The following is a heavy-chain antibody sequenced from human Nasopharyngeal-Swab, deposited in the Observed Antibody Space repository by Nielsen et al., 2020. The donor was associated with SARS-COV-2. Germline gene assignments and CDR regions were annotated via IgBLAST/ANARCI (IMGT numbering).Heavy chain of an antibody. CDR1: GGSISSGGYY. CDR3: ARESGSLSSSDAFDI. D-gene: IGHD1-26*01. V-gene: IGHV4-31*03. Sequence: SETLSLTCTVSGGSISSGGYYWSWIRQHPGKGLEGIGYIYYSGSTYYNPSLKSRVTISVDTSKKQFSLKLSSVTAADTAVYYGARESGSLSSSDAFDIWGQGTMVTVSS. CDR2: IYYSGST. J-gene: IGHJ3*02.